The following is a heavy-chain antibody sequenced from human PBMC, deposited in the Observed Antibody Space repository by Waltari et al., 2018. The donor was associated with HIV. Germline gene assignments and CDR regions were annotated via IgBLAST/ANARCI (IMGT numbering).Heavy chain of an antibody. CDR2: MNPNSGNT. Sequence: QVQLVQSGAEVKKPGASVKVSCKASGYTFTSYDINWVRQATGQGLEWMGWMNPNSGNTGYAQKFQGRVTMTRNTSISTAYMELSSLRSEDTAVYYCARVPLGVTGATNWFDPWGQGTLVTVSS. D-gene: IGHD1-20*01. CDR3: ARVPLGVTGATNWFDP. V-gene: IGHV1-8*01. J-gene: IGHJ5*02. CDR1: GYTFTSYD.